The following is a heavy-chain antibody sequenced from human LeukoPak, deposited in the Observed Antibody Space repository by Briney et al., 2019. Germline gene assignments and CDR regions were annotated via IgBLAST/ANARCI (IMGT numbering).Heavy chain of an antibody. V-gene: IGHV1-69*05. Sequence: SVEVSCKASGGTFISYAISWVRQAPGQGLEWMGGIIPIFGTANHAQKFQGRVTITTDESTSTAYMEVSSLRSEEPAVYYCGRKAGDCGGGSCYSIDYWGQGTLVTVSS. J-gene: IGHJ4*02. D-gene: IGHD2-15*01. CDR1: GGTFISYA. CDR3: GRKAGDCGGGSCYSIDY. CDR2: IIPIFGTA.